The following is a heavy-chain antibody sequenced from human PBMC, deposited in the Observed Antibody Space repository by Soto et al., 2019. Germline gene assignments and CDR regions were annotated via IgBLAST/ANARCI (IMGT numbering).Heavy chain of an antibody. CDR1: GGSFSGYY. CDR2: INHSGST. D-gene: IGHD3-3*01. Sequence: QSQTLSLTCAVYGGSFSGYYWSWIRQPPGKGLEWIGEINHSGSTNYNPSLKSRVTISVDTSKNQFSLKLSSVTAADTAVYYCASGSRENDWGFLEWFYRGFDYWGQGTLVTVSS. CDR3: ASGSRENDWGFLEWFYRGFDY. V-gene: IGHV4-34*01. J-gene: IGHJ4*02.